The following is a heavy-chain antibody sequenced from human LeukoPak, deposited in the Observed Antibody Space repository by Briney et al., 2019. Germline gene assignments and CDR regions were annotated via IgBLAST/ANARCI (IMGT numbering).Heavy chain of an antibody. J-gene: IGHJ6*03. CDR1: GGSISSSSYY. V-gene: IGHV4-39*01. D-gene: IGHD6-19*01. CDR2: IYYSGST. Sequence: SETLSLTCTVSGGSISSSSYYWGWIRQPPGKGLEWIGSIYYSGSTYYNPSLKSRVTISVDTSKNQFSLKLSSVTAADTAVYYCARLGSGWHLYYYYYMDVWGKGTTVTISS. CDR3: ARLGSGWHLYYYYYMDV.